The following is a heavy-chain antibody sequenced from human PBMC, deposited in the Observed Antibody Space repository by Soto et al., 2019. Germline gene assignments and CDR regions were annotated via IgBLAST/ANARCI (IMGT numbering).Heavy chain of an antibody. Sequence: SETLSLTCTVSGGSISSSSYYWGWIRQPPGKGLEWIGSIYYRGSTNHNPSLKSRVTISVDTSKNQFSLKLSSVTAADTAVYYCARLTPQWPYFDYWGQGTLVTVSS. J-gene: IGHJ4*02. D-gene: IGHD6-19*01. CDR1: GGSISSSSYY. CDR3: ARLTPQWPYFDY. CDR2: IYYRGST. V-gene: IGHV4-39*07.